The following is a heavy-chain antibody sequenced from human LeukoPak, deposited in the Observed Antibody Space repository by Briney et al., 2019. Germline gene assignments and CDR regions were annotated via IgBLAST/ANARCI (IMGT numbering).Heavy chain of an antibody. CDR2: ISDSGGST. J-gene: IGHJ4*02. CDR3: ARRGVVIRVILVGFHKEAFYFDS. CDR1: GITLSNYG. Sequence: GGSLRLSCAVSGITLSNYGMSWVRQTPGKGLEWVAGISDSGGSTNYADSVKGRFTISRDNPKNTLYLQMNSLRAEDTAVYFCARRGVVIRVILVGFHKEAFYFDSWGQGALVTVSS. D-gene: IGHD3-22*01. V-gene: IGHV3-23*01.